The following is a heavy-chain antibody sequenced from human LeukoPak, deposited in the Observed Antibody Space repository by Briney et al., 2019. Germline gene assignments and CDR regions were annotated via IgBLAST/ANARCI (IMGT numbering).Heavy chain of an antibody. V-gene: IGHV5-51*01. CDR2: IHPGDSDT. D-gene: IGHD3-10*01. J-gene: IGHJ4*02. CDR3: ARHKGIGYNSGSYSTFDY. CDR1: GYTFTSYW. Sequence: GESLKISCKGSGYTFTSYWIGWVRQMPGKGLEWMGIIHPGDSDTRYSPSFQGQVTISADKSISTAYLQWSSLKASDTAMYYCARHKGIGYNSGSYSTFDYWGQGTLVTVSS.